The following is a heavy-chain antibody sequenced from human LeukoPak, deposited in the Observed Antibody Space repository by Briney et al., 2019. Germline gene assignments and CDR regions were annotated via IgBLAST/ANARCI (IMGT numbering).Heavy chain of an antibody. J-gene: IGHJ4*02. V-gene: IGHV3-23*01. D-gene: IGHD2-15*01. CDR3: AKKAPIVVVVAASHYYFDY. CDR1: GFTFDDYA. CDR2: ISGSGGST. Sequence: GGSLRLSCAASGFTFDDYAMHWVRQAPGKGLEWVSAISGSGGSTYYADSVKGRFTISRDNSKNTLYLQMNSLRAEDTAVYYCAKKAPIVVVVAASHYYFDYWGQGTLVTVSS.